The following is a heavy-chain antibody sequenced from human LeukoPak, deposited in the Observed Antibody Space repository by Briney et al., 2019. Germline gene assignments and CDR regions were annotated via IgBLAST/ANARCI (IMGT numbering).Heavy chain of an antibody. CDR2: INHSGST. CDR1: GGSFSGYY. V-gene: IGHV4-34*01. Sequence: PSETLSLTCAVYGGSFSGYYWSWIRQPPGKGLEWIGEINHSGSTNYNPSLKSRVTISVDTSKNQFSLKLSSVTAADTAAYYCARGPLYSSSSVGWFDPWGQGTLVTVSS. CDR3: ARGPLYSSSSVGWFDP. D-gene: IGHD6-6*01. J-gene: IGHJ5*02.